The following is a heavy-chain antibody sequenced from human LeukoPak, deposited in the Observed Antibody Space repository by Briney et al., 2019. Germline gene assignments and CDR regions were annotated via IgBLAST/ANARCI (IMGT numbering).Heavy chain of an antibody. CDR3: AKDRAVLRYFDWLFIFDY. V-gene: IGHV3-23*01. J-gene: IGHJ4*02. CDR1: GFTFSSYA. CDR2: ISGSGGST. Sequence: PGGSLRLSCAASGFTFSSYAMSWVRQAPGKGLEWVSAISGSGGSTYYADSVKGRFTISRDNSKNTLYLQMNSLRAEDTAVYYCAKDRAVLRYFDWLFIFDYWGQGTLVTVSS. D-gene: IGHD3-9*01.